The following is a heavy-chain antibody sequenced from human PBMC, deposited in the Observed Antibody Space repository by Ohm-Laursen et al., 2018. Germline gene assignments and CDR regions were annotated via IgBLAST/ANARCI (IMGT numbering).Heavy chain of an antibody. Sequence: GSLRLSCAASGFTFSSYAMSWVRQAPGKGLEWVSYISSSGSTIYYADSVKGRFTISRDNAKNSLYLQMNSLRAEDTAVYYCARFKYYYDSSGYSHFDYWGQGTLVTVSS. CDR1: GFTFSSYA. V-gene: IGHV3-48*03. CDR3: ARFKYYYDSSGYSHFDY. D-gene: IGHD3-22*01. J-gene: IGHJ4*02. CDR2: ISSSGSTI.